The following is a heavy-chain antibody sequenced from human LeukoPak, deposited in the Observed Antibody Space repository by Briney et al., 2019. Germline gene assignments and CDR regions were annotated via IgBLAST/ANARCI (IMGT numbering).Heavy chain of an antibody. Sequence: HGESLQISCKASGFSFTFTKNWIGWVRQVPGKGLEWMGIIYPVDSDIRYNPSFQGQFTISVDKSISTTYLQWSSLKASDTAIYYCARHLATVTASRQYYYYGMDVWGQGSTVTVSS. CDR1: GFSFTFTKNW. D-gene: IGHD4-17*01. V-gene: IGHV5-51*01. J-gene: IGHJ6*02. CDR3: ARHLATVTASRQYYYYGMDV. CDR2: IYPVDSDI.